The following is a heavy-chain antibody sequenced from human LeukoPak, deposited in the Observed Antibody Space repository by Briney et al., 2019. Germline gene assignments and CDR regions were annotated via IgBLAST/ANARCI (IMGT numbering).Heavy chain of an antibody. CDR1: GFTFSSYA. D-gene: IGHD3-9*01. J-gene: IGHJ1*01. CDR3: AKGSGYDILTGYYFEYSQH. CDR2: ISGSGGST. Sequence: GGSLRLSCAASGFTFSSYAMSWVRQAPGKGLEWVSAISGSGGSTYYADSVKGRFTISRDNSKNTLYLQMNSLRAEDTAVYYCAKGSGYDILTGYYFEYSQHWGQGTLVTVSS. V-gene: IGHV3-23*01.